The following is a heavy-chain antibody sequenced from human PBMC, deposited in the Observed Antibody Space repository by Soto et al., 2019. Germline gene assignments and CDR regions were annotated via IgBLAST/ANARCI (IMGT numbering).Heavy chain of an antibody. CDR3: ARTGSSSWTYYYYGMDV. CDR1: GGSISSSSYY. D-gene: IGHD6-6*01. CDR2: IYYSGST. Sequence: PSETLSLTCTVSGGSISSSSYYWGWIRQPPGKGLEWIGSIYYSGSTYYNPSLKSRVTISVDTSKNQFSLKLSSVTAADTAVYYCARTGSSSWTYYYYGMDVWGQGTTVTVSS. V-gene: IGHV4-39*01. J-gene: IGHJ6*02.